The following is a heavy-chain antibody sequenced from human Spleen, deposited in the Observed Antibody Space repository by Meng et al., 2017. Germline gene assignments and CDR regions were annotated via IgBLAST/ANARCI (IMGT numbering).Heavy chain of an antibody. D-gene: IGHD4-11*01. CDR1: GGSFSGYY. J-gene: IGHJ4*02. CDR3: ARGPTTMAHDFDY. V-gene: IGHV4-34*01. CDR2: INHSGST. Sequence: LQQGGAGLLKPSETLSLTFCVLGGSFSGYYWSWTRQPPGKGLEWIGKINHSGSTNYNPSLESRATISVDTSQNNLSLKLSSVTAADSAVYYCARGPTTMAHDFDYWGQGTLVTVSS.